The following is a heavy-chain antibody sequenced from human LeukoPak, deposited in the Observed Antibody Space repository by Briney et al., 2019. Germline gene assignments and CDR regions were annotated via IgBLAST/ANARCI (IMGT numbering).Heavy chain of an antibody. CDR3: ARGRYYDSSGYFHMYYFDY. D-gene: IGHD3-22*01. J-gene: IGHJ4*02. CDR2: IYYSGST. Sequence: PSETLSLTCTVSGGSISSYYWSWIRQPPGKGLEWIGYIYYSGSTNYNPSLKSRVTISVDTSKNQFSLKLSSVTAADTAVYYCARGRYYDSSGYFHMYYFDYWGQETLVTVSS. V-gene: IGHV4-59*01. CDR1: GGSISSYY.